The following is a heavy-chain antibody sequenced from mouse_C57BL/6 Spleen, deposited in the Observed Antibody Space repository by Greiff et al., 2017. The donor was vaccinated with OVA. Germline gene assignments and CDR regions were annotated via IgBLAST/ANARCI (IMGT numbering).Heavy chain of an antibody. V-gene: IGHV1-66*01. CDR1: GYSFTSYY. CDR2: IYPGSGNT. J-gene: IGHJ3*01. CDR3: AREGGYGNYVFAY. Sequence: VQLQQSGPELVKPGASVKISCKASGYSFTSYYIHWVKQRPGQGLEWIGWIYPGSGNTKYNEKFKGKATLTADTSSSTAYMQLSSLTSEDSAVYYCAREGGYGNYVFAYWGQGTLVTVSA. D-gene: IGHD2-1*01.